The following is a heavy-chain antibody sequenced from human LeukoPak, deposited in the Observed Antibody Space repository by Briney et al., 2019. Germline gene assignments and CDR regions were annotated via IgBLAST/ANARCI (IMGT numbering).Heavy chain of an antibody. V-gene: IGHV1-2*02. D-gene: IGHD6-6*01. CDR2: INPNSGGT. J-gene: IGHJ4*02. CDR3: ARGSIATSWIDY. CDR1: GYTFTGYY. Sequence: ASVKVSCKASGYTFTGYYMYWVRQAPGQGLEWMGWINPNSGGTNYAQTFQGRVTMTRDTSISTAYMELSRLRSDDTAVYYCARGSIATSWIDYWGQGTLVTVSS.